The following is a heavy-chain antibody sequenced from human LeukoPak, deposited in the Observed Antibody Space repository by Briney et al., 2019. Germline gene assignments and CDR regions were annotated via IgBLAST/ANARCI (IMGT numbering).Heavy chain of an antibody. J-gene: IGHJ5*02. CDR1: GFTFSSYS. D-gene: IGHD1-7*01. CDR3: ARDPLRYNWNYVAWFDP. CDR2: ISSSSSYI. Sequence: GGSLRLSCAASGFTFSSYSMNWVRQAPGKGLEWVSSISSSSSYIYYADSVKGRFTISRDNAKNSLYLQMNGLRAEDTAVYYCARDPLRYNWNYVAWFDPWGQGTLVTVSS. V-gene: IGHV3-21*01.